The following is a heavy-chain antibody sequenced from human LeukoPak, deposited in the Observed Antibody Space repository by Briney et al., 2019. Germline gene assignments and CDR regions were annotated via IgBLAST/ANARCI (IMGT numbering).Heavy chain of an antibody. CDR3: ARIITHYYYYYMDV. CDR2: IYYSGST. CDR1: GGSISSSSYY. V-gene: IGHV4-39*07. J-gene: IGHJ6*03. Sequence: SETLSLTCTVSGGSISSSSYYWGWIRQPPGKGLEWIGSIYYSGSTYYNPSLKSRVTISVDTSKNQFSPKLSSVTAADTAVYYCARIITHYYYYYMDVWGKGTTVTVSS.